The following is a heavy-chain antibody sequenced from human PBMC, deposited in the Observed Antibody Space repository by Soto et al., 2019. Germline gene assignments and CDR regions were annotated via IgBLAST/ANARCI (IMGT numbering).Heavy chain of an antibody. CDR1: GFTFSVYA. V-gene: IGHV3-23*01. CDR2: ISGSGDST. Sequence: EVRLLEYGGGLVQPGGSLRLSCAASGFTFSVYAMSWVRQAPGKGLEWVSGISGSGDSTHCADSVKGRFTVSRDNSKSMLYLQTNSLRAEDTAIYYCAKALYGVFTYWGQGTLVTVSS. CDR3: AKALYGVFTY. J-gene: IGHJ4*02. D-gene: IGHD2-8*01.